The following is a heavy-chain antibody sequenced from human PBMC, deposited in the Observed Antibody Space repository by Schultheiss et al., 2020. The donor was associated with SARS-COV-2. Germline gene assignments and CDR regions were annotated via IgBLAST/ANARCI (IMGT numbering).Heavy chain of an antibody. CDR3: ARPVYCSSTSCYTRQGSWYFDY. D-gene: IGHD2-2*02. V-gene: IGHV3-11*03. J-gene: IGHJ4*02. CDR2: ISSSSSYT. CDR1: GFTFSDYY. Sequence: GGSLRLSCAASGFTFSDYYMSWIRQAPGKGLEWVSYISSSSSYTNYADSVKGRFTISRDNAKNSLYLQMNSLRAEDTAVYYCARPVYCSSTSCYTRQGSWYFDYWGQGTLVTVSS.